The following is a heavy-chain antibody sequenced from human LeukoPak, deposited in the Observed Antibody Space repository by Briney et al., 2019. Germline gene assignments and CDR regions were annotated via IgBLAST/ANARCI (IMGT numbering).Heavy chain of an antibody. Sequence: ASVKLSCKASGYTFTNHPMHWVRQAPGQGLEWMGWINPNSGDTNYVQKFQGRVTMTRDPSISTAYMELSGLRADDTAVYYCARERYTAYGNFDYWGQGTQVTVSS. J-gene: IGHJ4*02. V-gene: IGHV1-2*02. CDR3: ARERYTAYGNFDY. CDR1: GYTFTNHP. D-gene: IGHD5-12*01. CDR2: INPNSGDT.